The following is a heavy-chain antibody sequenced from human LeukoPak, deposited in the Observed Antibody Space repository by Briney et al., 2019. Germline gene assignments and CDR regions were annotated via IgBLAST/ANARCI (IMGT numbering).Heavy chain of an antibody. CDR3: ARAHLENTLPFDY. V-gene: IGHV3-66*02. D-gene: IGHD3-3*01. J-gene: IGHJ4*02. CDR2: IYSDSST. Sequence: GGSLRLSCAASGFTFSSYAMSWVRQAPGKGLEWVSVIYSDSSTYYADSVKGRFTISRDNSKNTVYLQMNSLRAEDTAVYYCARAHLENTLPFDYWGQGTLVTVSS. CDR1: GFTFSSYA.